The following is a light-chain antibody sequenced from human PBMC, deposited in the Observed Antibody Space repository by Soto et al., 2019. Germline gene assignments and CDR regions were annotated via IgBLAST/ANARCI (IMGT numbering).Light chain of an antibody. CDR1: SSAIGTYYY. CDR2: EVA. CDR3: SSYTTNGTYV. J-gene: IGLJ1*01. Sequence: QSALTQPASVSGSPGQSITISCTGSSSAIGTYYYVSWYQQHPGKAPRIMIYEVANRPSGVSDRFSGSKSGSTASLTISGLQAADEGDYYCSSYTTNGTYVFGSVTKLTVL. V-gene: IGLV2-14*01.